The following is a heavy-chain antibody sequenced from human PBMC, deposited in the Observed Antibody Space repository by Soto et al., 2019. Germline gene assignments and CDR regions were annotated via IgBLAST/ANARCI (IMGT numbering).Heavy chain of an antibody. J-gene: IGHJ4*02. CDR1: GYSCTSLD. D-gene: IGHD6-19*01. CDR2: MEPSTGRT. V-gene: IGHV1-8*01. CDR3: ARGGSAGVDY. Sequence: QVQLVQSGAEVREPGASVKVSCKASGYSCTSLDINWVRQTAGQGLEWMGWMEPSTGRTGYAQKFQGRVTMTRDTAINTAYMELTTLTADDTAFYYCARGGSAGVDYWGQGTLVIVSS.